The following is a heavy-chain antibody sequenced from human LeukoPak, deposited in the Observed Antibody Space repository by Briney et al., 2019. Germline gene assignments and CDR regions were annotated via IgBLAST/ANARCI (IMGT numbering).Heavy chain of an antibody. CDR2: IYYSGSA. V-gene: IGHV4-59*01. D-gene: IGHD3-22*01. Sequence: SQTLSLTCSVSGVSISTYYWSWIRQPPRNGLEWIGYIYYSGSANYNPSLKSRVTISVDSSKNQFSLKLTSVTAADTAVYYCARGYYDSSGYSCPFDYWGQGTLVTVSS. CDR1: GVSISTYY. CDR3: ARGYYDSSGYSCPFDY. J-gene: IGHJ4*02.